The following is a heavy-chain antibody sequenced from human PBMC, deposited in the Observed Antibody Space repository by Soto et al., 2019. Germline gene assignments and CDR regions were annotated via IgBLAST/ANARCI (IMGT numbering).Heavy chain of an antibody. V-gene: IGHV1-2*02. CDR2: MNPSSGGT. Sequence: GASVKVSCKASGYTFTGYYMHWVRQAPGQGLAWMGWMNPSSGGTNYAQKFQGRITMTRDTSISTAYMEPSSLRSDDTAVYYCARLDTTMVNIDYWGQGTLVTVSS. D-gene: IGHD5-18*01. CDR1: GYTFTGYY. J-gene: IGHJ4*02. CDR3: ARLDTTMVNIDY.